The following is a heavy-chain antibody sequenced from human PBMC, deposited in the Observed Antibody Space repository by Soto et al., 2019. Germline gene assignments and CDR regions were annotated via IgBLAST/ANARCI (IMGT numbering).Heavy chain of an antibody. Sequence: TSETLSLTCTVSGGSVSSGSYYWSWIRQPPGKGLEWIGYIYYSGSTNYNSSLKSRVTISVDTSKNQFSLKLSSVTAADTAVYYCAREITDSSGYYTQSPGQFDIWGQGTMVTVAS. CDR3: AREITDSSGYYTQSPGQFDI. D-gene: IGHD3-22*01. CDR1: GGSVSSGSYY. J-gene: IGHJ3*02. V-gene: IGHV4-61*01. CDR2: IYYSGST.